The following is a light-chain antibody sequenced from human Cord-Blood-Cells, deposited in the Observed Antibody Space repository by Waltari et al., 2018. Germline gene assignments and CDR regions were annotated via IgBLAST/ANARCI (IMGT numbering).Light chain of an antibody. Sequence: QSVLTQPPSASGTPGPRVTISCSGSSSNIGSNYVYWYQQLPGTAPKLLIYRNNQRPSGVPDRFSGSKSGTSASLAISGLRSEDEADYYCAAWDDSLNVVFGGGTKLTVL. CDR3: AAWDDSLNVV. V-gene: IGLV1-47*01. CDR2: RNN. CDR1: SSNIGSNY. J-gene: IGLJ2*01.